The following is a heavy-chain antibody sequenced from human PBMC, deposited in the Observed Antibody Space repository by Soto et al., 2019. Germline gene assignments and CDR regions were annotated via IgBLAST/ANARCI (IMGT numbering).Heavy chain of an antibody. Sequence: PSETLSLTCTVMGESVSSNNYYWSWIRQRPGKGLEWIGYIHYSGDSYDNPSLTSRITMSMDVSKNQFSLNLRSVTAADTAIYYCARDVNDSSGSQGFVYRGQGTLVTNS. D-gene: IGHD3-22*01. CDR2: IHYSGDS. CDR1: GESVSSNNYY. J-gene: IGHJ4*02. CDR3: ARDVNDSSGSQGFVY. V-gene: IGHV4-31*03.